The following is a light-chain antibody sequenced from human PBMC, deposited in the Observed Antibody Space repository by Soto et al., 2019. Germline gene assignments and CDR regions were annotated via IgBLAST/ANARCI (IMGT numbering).Light chain of an antibody. Sequence: DIQMTQSPSSVSASIGDTVTITCRASQDISNYLAWYQQKPGKVPKLLIYAASTLQSGVPSRFSGSGSGTDFTLTISSLQPGDFATYYCQQYYSYPLTFGGGTKVDIK. CDR2: AAS. V-gene: IGKV1-27*01. J-gene: IGKJ4*01. CDR1: QDISNY. CDR3: QQYYSYPLT.